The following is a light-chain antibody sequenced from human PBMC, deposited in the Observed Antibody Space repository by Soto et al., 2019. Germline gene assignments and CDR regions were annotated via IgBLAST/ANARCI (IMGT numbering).Light chain of an antibody. V-gene: IGKV2-30*02. CDR2: RVS. J-gene: IGKJ2*01. CDR1: QSLVHSDGNTH. Sequence: DVVMAQSPLSLPVTLGQPASISCRSSQSLVHSDGNTHLSWFQQRPGHSPRRLINRVSNRESGVPDRFSGSWSGTDFTLEISRVEAEDFGVYYCMQATHWPYTFGQGTKLEIK. CDR3: MQATHWPYT.